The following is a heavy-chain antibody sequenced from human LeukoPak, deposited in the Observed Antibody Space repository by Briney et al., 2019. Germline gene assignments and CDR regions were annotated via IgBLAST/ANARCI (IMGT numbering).Heavy chain of an antibody. J-gene: IGHJ4*02. CDR2: INHSGST. CDR1: GGSFSGYY. CDR3: ARGGEGQQLVRGRFDY. D-gene: IGHD6-13*01. Sequence: SETLSLTCAVYGGSFSGYYWSWIRQPPGKGLEWIGEINHSGSTTYNPSLKSRVTISVDTSKNQFSLKLSSVTAADTAVYYCARGGEGQQLVRGRFDYWGQGTLVTVSS. V-gene: IGHV4-34*01.